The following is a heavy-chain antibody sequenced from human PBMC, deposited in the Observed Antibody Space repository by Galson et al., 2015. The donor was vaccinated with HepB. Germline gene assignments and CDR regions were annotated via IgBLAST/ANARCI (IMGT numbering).Heavy chain of an antibody. CDR2: IWYDGSNK. D-gene: IGHD3-9*01. J-gene: IGHJ6*02. CDR1: GFTFSSYG. V-gene: IGHV3-33*01. CDR3: ARDLYWGLRYFDWPEREYGMDV. Sequence: SLRLSCAASGFTFSSYGMHWVRQAPGKGLEWVAAIWYDGSNKYYADSVKGRFTISRDNSKNTLYLQMNSLRAEDTAVYYCARDLYWGLRYFDWPEREYGMDVWGQGTTVTVSS.